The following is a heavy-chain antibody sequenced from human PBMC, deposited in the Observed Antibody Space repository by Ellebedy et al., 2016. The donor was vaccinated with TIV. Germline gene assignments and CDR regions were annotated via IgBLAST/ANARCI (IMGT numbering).Heavy chain of an antibody. Sequence: ASVKVSXXASRYTFTGYYMHWVRQAPGQGLEWMGWINPNSGGTNYAQKFQGRVTMTRDTSISTAYMELSRLRSDDTAVYYCARGDQIGIRYGDYAVYWGQGTLVTVSS. CDR2: INPNSGGT. V-gene: IGHV1-2*02. J-gene: IGHJ4*02. CDR1: RYTFTGYY. D-gene: IGHD4-17*01. CDR3: ARGDQIGIRYGDYAVY.